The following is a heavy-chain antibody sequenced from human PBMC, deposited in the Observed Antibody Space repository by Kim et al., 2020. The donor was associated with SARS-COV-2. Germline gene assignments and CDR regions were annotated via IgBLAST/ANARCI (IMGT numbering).Heavy chain of an antibody. V-gene: IGHV3-30*18. CDR3: AKERFDYGGAVGWFDP. CDR1: GFTFSSYG. D-gene: IGHD4-17*01. J-gene: IGHJ5*02. Sequence: GGSLRLSCAASGFTFSSYGMHWVRQAPGKGLEWVAVISYDGSNKYYADSVKGRFTISRDNSKNTLYLQMNSLRAEDTAVYYCAKERFDYGGAVGWFDPWGQGTVVTVSS. CDR2: ISYDGSNK.